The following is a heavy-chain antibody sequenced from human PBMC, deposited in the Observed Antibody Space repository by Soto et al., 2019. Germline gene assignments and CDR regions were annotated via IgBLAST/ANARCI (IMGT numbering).Heavy chain of an antibody. CDR3: EAWVDADRGNDY. CDR1: IFTISSYW. Sequence: GGSLRLSCETSIFTISSYWMSWLRRAPGKGLEWVAHINEGGNNQYYVDSVKGRFTISKDNAKNSMNLQMDSLRAEDTAVYYCEAWVDADRGNDYWGPGTLVTVSS. J-gene: IGHJ4*02. D-gene: IGHD2-15*01. V-gene: IGHV3-7*01. CDR2: INEGGNNQ.